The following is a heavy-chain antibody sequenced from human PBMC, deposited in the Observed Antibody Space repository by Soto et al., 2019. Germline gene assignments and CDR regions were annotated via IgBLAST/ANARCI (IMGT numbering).Heavy chain of an antibody. Sequence: QVQLVQSGAEVKAPGASVKVACKTSGYTFTNYFVHWVRQAPGQGLEWMGAINPGNRITNYALKFQGRATMTRDTSTNTVYLELSSLRSEDTAVYSCSKDPNYHDFCAGSYYYHGMDVWGQGTTVTVSS. D-gene: IGHD3-3*01. CDR2: INPGNRIT. J-gene: IGHJ6*02. V-gene: IGHV1-46*01. CDR1: GYTFTNYF. CDR3: SKDPNYHDFCAGSYYYHGMDV.